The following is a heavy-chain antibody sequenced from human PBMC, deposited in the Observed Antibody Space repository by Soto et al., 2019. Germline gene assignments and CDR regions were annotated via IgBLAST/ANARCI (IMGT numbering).Heavy chain of an antibody. CDR1: GFTVSSYY. CDR2: IYTGGST. J-gene: IGHJ5*02. Sequence: EVQLVETGGGLIQPGGSLRLSCAASGFTVSSYYMTWVRQAPGKGLEWVSVIYTGGSTYYADSVKGRFTISRDNSKNTVYLPLNSLRVEDTAVYYCASGGVAVGTPSPSWGQGTLVTVSS. D-gene: IGHD6-13*01. V-gene: IGHV3-53*02. CDR3: ASGGVAVGTPSPS.